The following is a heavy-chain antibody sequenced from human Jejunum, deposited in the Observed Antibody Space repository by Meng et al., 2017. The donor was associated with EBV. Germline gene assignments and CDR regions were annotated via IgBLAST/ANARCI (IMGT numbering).Heavy chain of an antibody. V-gene: IGHV4-34*02. Sequence: QVTLQPWGAGLLKPSENLSLTCAVFRGSFSGYYWSWIRQHPGKGLEWIGEINHSGSTNYNPSLRSRVTISVETSKNQFSLRLNSVTAADTAVYYCARVAFSYTTRSLDSWGQGTLVTVSS. J-gene: IGHJ4*02. D-gene: IGHD3-16*02. CDR1: RGSFSGYY. CDR2: INHSGST. CDR3: ARVAFSYTTRSLDS.